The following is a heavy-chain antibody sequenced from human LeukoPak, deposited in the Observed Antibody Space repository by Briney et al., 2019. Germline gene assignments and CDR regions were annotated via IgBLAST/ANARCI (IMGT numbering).Heavy chain of an antibody. V-gene: IGHV3-66*02. J-gene: IGHJ3*02. CDR1: GFTVSKNY. Sequence: GGSLRLSCIASGFTVSKNYMSWVRQAPGKGLEWVSVIFGGDKYADSVKGRFTISRDNSKNTLHLQMNSLRAEDTAVYYCAREGGSGWYDAFDIWGQGTMVTVSS. D-gene: IGHD6-19*01. CDR3: AREGGSGWYDAFDI. CDR2: IFGGD.